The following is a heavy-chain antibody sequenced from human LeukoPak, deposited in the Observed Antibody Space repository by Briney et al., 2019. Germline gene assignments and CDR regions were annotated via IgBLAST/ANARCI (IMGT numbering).Heavy chain of an antibody. CDR3: AKLGRSSSFDY. D-gene: IGHD6-13*01. V-gene: IGHV3-53*01. J-gene: IGHJ4*02. CDR1: GFIVSSSY. Sequence: PGGSLRLSCAASGFIVSSSYMSWVRQAPGKGLEWVSVIYAAGNIYYADSVKGRFTISRDNSKNTLYLQMNSLRAEDTAVYYCAKLGRSSSFDYWGQGTLVTVSS. CDR2: IYAAGNI.